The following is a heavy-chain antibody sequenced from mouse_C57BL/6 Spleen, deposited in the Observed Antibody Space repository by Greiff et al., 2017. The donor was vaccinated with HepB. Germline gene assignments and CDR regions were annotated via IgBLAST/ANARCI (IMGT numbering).Heavy chain of an antibody. V-gene: IGHV1-18*01. CDR1: GYTFTDYN. D-gene: IGHD2-4*01. Sequence: EVQLQQSGPELVKPGASVTIPCKASGYTFTDYNMDWVKQSHGKSLEWIGDINPNNGGTIYNQKFKGKATLTVDKSSSTAYMELRSLTSEDTAVYYCARDDYGWYFDGWGTGTTVTVSS. CDR2: INPNNGGT. CDR3: ARDDYGWYFDG. J-gene: IGHJ1*03.